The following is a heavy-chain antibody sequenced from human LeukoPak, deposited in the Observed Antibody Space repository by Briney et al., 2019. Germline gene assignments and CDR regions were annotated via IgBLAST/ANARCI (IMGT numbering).Heavy chain of an antibody. D-gene: IGHD7-27*01. CDR3: ARERPGEDTFDI. Sequence: GGSLRLSCAASGFTFSSYEMNWVRQAPGKGLGWVSFICSSGDTIYYADSVKGRFIIFRDNAKNSLYLQMNSLRTEATAIYYCARERPGEDTFDIWGQGTMVTVSS. CDR1: GFTFSSYE. V-gene: IGHV3-48*03. J-gene: IGHJ3*02. CDR2: ICSSGDTI.